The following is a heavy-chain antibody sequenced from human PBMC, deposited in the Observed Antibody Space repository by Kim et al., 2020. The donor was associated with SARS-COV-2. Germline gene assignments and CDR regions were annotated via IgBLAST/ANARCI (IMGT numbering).Heavy chain of an antibody. J-gene: IGHJ4*02. D-gene: IGHD2-15*01. CDR1: GYSISSTYY. Sequence: SETRSLTCTVSGYSISSTYYWGWIRQPPGKGLEWIGSIYHSGNTYYNPSLKSRVTMSVDTSKNQFSLKLSSVTAADTAVYYCAREAVVPLFSFDYWGQGT. CDR2: IYHSGNT. CDR3: AREAVVPLFSFDY. V-gene: IGHV4-38-2*02.